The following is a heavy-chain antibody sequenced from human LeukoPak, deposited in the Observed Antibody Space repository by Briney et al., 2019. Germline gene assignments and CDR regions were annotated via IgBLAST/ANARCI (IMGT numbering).Heavy chain of an antibody. Sequence: ASVKVSCKASGYTFTSYGTSWVRQAPGQGLEWMGWISAYNGNTNYAQKLQGRVTMTTDTSTSTAYMELRSLRSDDTAVYYCGRERMDYDFWSGYSILRPYYFDYWGQGTLVTVSS. CDR2: ISAYNGNT. CDR1: GYTFTSYG. J-gene: IGHJ4*02. D-gene: IGHD3-3*01. V-gene: IGHV1-18*01. CDR3: GRERMDYDFWSGYSILRPYYFDY.